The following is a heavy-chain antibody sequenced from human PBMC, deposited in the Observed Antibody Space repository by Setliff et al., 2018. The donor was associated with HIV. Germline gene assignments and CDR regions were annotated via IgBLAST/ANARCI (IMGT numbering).Heavy chain of an antibody. CDR2: IYGMGEA. CDR3: ARSVDPDI. V-gene: IGHV4-4*08. Sequence: SETLSLTCTVSGASVRTYYWTWVRQPPGKGLEWIGNIYGMGEAKYHPSLKSRVTISLDKTKNAFSLRLTSVTAADTGVYFCARSVDPDIWGKGTTVTVSS. J-gene: IGHJ6*04. CDR1: GASVRTYY.